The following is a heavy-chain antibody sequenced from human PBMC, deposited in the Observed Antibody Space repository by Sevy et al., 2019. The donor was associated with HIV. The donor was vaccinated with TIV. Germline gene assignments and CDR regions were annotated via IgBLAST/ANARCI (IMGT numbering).Heavy chain of an antibody. CDR2: ISYDGNYK. J-gene: IGHJ4*02. D-gene: IGHD2-8*01. Sequence: GGSLRLSCVASGFTFPIYSVLWVRQAPGKGLEWLTLISYDGNYKYYADSVKGRFAISGDNSNNILYLQMSSLRVEETALYFCARVAVEYCTNDCYHRFDHWGLGTLVTVSS. CDR1: GFTFPIYS. V-gene: IGHV3-30*09. CDR3: ARVAVEYCTNDCYHRFDH.